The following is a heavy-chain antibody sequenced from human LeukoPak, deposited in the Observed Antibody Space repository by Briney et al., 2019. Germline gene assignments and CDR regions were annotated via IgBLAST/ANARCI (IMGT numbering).Heavy chain of an antibody. D-gene: IGHD6-19*01. CDR2: IYYSGST. V-gene: IGHV4-39*01. CDR1: GDSISSSRSY. J-gene: IGHJ4*02. CDR3: ARTSGSSGWIDY. Sequence: SETLSLTCSVSGDSISSSRSYWGWIRQPPGKGLEWIGSIYYSGSTYYNPSLKSRVTISVDTSKNQFPLRLSSVTAADTAVHYCARTSGSSGWIDYWGQGTLVTVSS.